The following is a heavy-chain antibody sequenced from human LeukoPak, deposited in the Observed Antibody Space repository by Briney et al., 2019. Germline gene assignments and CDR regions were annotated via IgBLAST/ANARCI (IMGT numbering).Heavy chain of an antibody. CDR1: GFAFSGFY. CDR3: TRQDCSGGSCSYVDY. CDR2: IRSKPNSYTT. D-gene: IGHD2-15*01. V-gene: IGHV3-73*01. Sequence: GGSLRLSCAASGFAFSGFYMHWVRQASGRGLEWVGLIRSKPNSYTTEYAASVKGRFTISRDDSKSTAYLQMNSLKAEDTAVYYCTRQDCSGGSCSYVDYWGQGTLVTVSS. J-gene: IGHJ4*02.